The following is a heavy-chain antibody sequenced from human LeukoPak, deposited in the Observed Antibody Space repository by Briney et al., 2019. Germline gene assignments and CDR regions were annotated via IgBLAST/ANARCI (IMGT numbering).Heavy chain of an antibody. V-gene: IGHV3-64D*06. J-gene: IGHJ6*02. Sequence: GGSLRLSCSASGFTFSSYAMHWVRQAPGKGLEYVSAISSNGGSTYYADSAKGRFTISRDNSKNTLYLQMSSLRAEDTAVYYCVKATYYYGSGSYEIYYYGMDVWGQGTTVTVSS. CDR3: VKATYYYGSGSYEIYYYGMDV. CDR2: ISSNGGST. CDR1: GFTFSSYA. D-gene: IGHD3-10*01.